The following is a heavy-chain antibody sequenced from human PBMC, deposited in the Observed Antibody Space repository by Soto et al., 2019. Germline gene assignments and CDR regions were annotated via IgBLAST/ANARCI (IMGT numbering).Heavy chain of an antibody. Sequence: QITLKESGPTLVKPTQTLTLTCTFSGFSLNASGLGVGWIRQPPGKALEWLALIHWDDDKRYNPSLKTRVTITQDTSKNQVVLTTTNMDPVDTATYYCAHISITLVRGFITGCCWFEPWGQGALVTVSS. CDR1: GFSLNASGLG. D-gene: IGHD3-10*01. CDR2: IHWDDDK. V-gene: IGHV2-5*02. CDR3: AHISITLVRGFITGCCWFEP. J-gene: IGHJ5*02.